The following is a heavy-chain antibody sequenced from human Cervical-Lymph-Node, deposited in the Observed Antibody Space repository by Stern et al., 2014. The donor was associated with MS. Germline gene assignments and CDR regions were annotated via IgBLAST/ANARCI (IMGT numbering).Heavy chain of an antibody. V-gene: IGHV4-61*01. CDR2: IYYSGST. CDR3: ARDRGNFMYDFWSGPNYYYGMDV. CDR1: GGSVSSGSYY. Sequence: QLQLQESGPGLVKPSATLSLTCTVSGGSVSSGSYYWSWIRQPPGKGLEWIGYIYYSGSTHYNPSLKSRVTISVDTSKNQFSLKLSSVTAADTAVYYCARDRGNFMYDFWSGPNYYYGMDVWGQGTTVTVSS. J-gene: IGHJ6*02. D-gene: IGHD3-3*01.